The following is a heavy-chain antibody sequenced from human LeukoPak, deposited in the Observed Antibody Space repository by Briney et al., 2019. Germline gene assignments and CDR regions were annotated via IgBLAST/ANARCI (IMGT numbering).Heavy chain of an antibody. CDR3: ARVAAKTVDY. CDR1: GGSIGRSSYY. CDR2: IYYSGTT. D-gene: IGHD2-15*01. J-gene: IGHJ4*02. V-gene: IGHV4-39*07. Sequence: SETLSLTCTVSGGSIGRSSYYWGWIRQPPGKGLEWIGNIYYSGTTSYNPSPKSRVTISIDTSKDQFSLKLTSVTAADTAVYYCARVAAKTVDYWGQGTLVTVSS.